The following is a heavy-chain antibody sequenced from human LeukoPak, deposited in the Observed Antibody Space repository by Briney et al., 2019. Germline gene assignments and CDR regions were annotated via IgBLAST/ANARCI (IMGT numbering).Heavy chain of an antibody. CDR1: GFSFSSYT. CDR2: LSYDGDKE. V-gene: IGHV3-30-3*01. Sequence: GGSLRLSCEASGFSFSSYTMHWVRQAPGKGLEWVALLSYDGDKEYYADSVKGRFTISRDNSKHTLYLQMNSLTVEDTAVYYCARDRTVAAVNWFDPWGQGTLVTVSA. D-gene: IGHD2-2*01. J-gene: IGHJ5*02. CDR3: ARDRTVAAVNWFDP.